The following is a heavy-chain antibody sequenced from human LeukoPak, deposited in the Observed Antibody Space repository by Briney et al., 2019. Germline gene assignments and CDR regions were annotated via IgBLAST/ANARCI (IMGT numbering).Heavy chain of an antibody. CDR2: ISAYNGNT. CDR1: GYTFTSYG. CDR3: ARGPPGYGSGSHLDY. V-gene: IGHV1-18*01. J-gene: IGHJ4*02. Sequence: GATVKVSRKASGYTFTSYGISWVRQAPGQGLEWMGWISAYNGNTNYAQKLQGRVTMTTDTSTSTAYMELTSLRSEDTAVYYCARGPPGYGSGSHLDYWGQGTLVTVSS. D-gene: IGHD3-10*01.